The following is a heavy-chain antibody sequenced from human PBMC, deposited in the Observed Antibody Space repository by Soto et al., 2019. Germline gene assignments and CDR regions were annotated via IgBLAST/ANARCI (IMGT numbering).Heavy chain of an antibody. Sequence: QVQLVESGGGVVQPGRSLRLSCAASGFTFSSYGMHWVRQAPGKGLEWVAVISYDGSNKYYADSVKGRFTISRDNSKNTLYLQMNSLRAEDTAVYYCAKPYYYGSGGDWFDPWGQGTLFTVSS. CDR2: ISYDGSNK. CDR1: GFTFSSYG. CDR3: AKPYYYGSGGDWFDP. V-gene: IGHV3-30*18. J-gene: IGHJ5*02. D-gene: IGHD3-10*01.